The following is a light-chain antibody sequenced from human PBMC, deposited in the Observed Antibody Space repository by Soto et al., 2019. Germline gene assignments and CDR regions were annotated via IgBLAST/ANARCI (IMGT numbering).Light chain of an antibody. V-gene: IGKV3-20*01. CDR3: QQYGRSPGIT. J-gene: IGKJ5*01. CDR1: QSVSSSY. CDR2: GAS. Sequence: EIVLTQSPGTLSLSPGERATLSCRASQSVSSSYLAWYQQKPGQAPRLLIYGASGRATGIPDRFGGSGSGTDFTLTITRLEHEDFAVYYCQQYGRSPGITFGQGTRLEIK.